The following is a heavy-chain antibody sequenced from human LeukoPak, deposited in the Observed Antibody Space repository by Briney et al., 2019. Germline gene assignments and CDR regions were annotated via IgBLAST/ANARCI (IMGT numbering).Heavy chain of an antibody. V-gene: IGHV7-4-1*02. CDR2: INTNTGNP. D-gene: IGHD4-17*01. CDR3: ARSNNDGDYLGVGFDY. CDR1: GYTFTSYA. J-gene: IGHJ4*02. Sequence: ASVKVPCKPSGYTFTSYAMNWVRQAPGQGLEWMGWINTNTGNPTYARGFTGRSVFSLDTSVSTAYLQISSLKAEDTAVYYCARSNNDGDYLGVGFDYWGQGTLVTVSS.